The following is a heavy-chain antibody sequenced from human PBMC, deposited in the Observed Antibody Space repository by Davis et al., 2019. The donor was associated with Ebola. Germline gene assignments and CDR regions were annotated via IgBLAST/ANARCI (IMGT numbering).Heavy chain of an antibody. Sequence: GGSLRLSCAASGFTFSSYGMHWVRQAPGKGLEWVAFIRYDGSNKYYADSVKGRFTISRDNSKNTLYLQMNSLRAEDTAVYYCARDLGYCSGGSCYYYGMDVWGQGTTVTVSS. CDR3: ARDLGYCSGGSCYYYGMDV. D-gene: IGHD2-15*01. CDR1: GFTFSSYG. CDR2: IRYDGSNK. V-gene: IGHV3-30*02. J-gene: IGHJ6*02.